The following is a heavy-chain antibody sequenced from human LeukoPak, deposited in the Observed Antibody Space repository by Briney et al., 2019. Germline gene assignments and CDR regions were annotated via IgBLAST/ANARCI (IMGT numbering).Heavy chain of an antibody. J-gene: IGHJ3*02. CDR2: IYPGDSET. CDR1: VYNFATDY. D-gene: IGHD3-22*01. Sequence: GESQEISCKGSVYNFATDYIGWVRQVPGKGLEWMGIIYPGDSETNYSPSFKGQVTFSVDKSITTAYLQWSSLKASDTAMYYCARQAYASSFDAFDIWGQGTMVTVSS. V-gene: IGHV5-51*01. CDR3: ARQAYASSFDAFDI.